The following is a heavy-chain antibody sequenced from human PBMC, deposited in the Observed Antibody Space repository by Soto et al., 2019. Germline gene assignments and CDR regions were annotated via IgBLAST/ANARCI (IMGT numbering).Heavy chain of an antibody. V-gene: IGHV3-21*06. CDR1: GFTFTRYS. CDR2: ISSTTNYI. CDR3: ARESEDLTSNFDY. J-gene: IGHJ4*02. Sequence: AGVSLRLSCAASGFTFTRYSMNWVRQAPGKGLEWVSSISSTTNYIYYGDSMKGRFTISRDNAKNSLYLEMNSLRAEDTAVYYCARESEDLTSNFDYWGQGTRVTVSS.